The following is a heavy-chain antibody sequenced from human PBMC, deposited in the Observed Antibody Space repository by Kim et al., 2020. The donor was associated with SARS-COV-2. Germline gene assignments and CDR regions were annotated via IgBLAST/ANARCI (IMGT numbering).Heavy chain of an antibody. Sequence: SGKGRFTISRDNSKNTLYLQMNSLRAEATAVYYCARSPLYYYDSSGYFDYWGQGTLVTVSS. J-gene: IGHJ4*02. V-gene: IGHV3-66*01. D-gene: IGHD3-22*01. CDR3: ARSPLYYYDSSGYFDY.